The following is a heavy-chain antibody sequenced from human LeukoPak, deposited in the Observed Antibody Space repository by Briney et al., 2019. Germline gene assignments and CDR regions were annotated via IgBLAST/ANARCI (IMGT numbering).Heavy chain of an antibody. J-gene: IGHJ4*02. CDR1: GSKFTSYW. CDR2: INPDDSDT. CDR3: ARHFSYGSGSYYNADY. D-gene: IGHD3-10*01. V-gene: IGHV5-51*01. Sequence: GESLQISCKASGSKFTSYWIAWVRQLPGKGLEWMGIINPDDSDTRYSPSFQGQVTISADKSITTAYLQWSSLKASDTAMYYCARHFSYGSGSYYNADYWGQGTLVTVSS.